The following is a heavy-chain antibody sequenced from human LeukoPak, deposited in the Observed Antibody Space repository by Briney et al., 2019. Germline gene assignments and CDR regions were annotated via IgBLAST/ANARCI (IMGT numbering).Heavy chain of an antibody. D-gene: IGHD1-26*01. CDR2: ISYDGSNK. J-gene: IGHJ4*02. V-gene: IGHV3-30-3*01. CDR3: ARDRYVGATTARDSDS. Sequence: GGSLRLSCAASGFTFSSYAMHWVRQAPGKGLEWVAVISYDGSNKYYADSVKGRFTISRDNSKNTLYLQMNSLRAEDTAVYYCARDRYVGATTARDSDSWGQGTLVTVSS. CDR1: GFTFSSYA.